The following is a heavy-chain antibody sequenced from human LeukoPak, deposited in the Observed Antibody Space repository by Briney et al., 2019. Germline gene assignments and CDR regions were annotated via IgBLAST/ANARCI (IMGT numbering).Heavy chain of an antibody. Sequence: SETLSLTCTVSGGSVSSGSYYWSWIRQPPGKGLEWIGYIYYSGSTNYNPSLKSRVTISVDTSKNQFSLKLSSVTAADTAVYYCARRHRDYGDYVDWGQGTLVTVSS. CDR1: GGSVSSGSYY. V-gene: IGHV4-61*01. CDR3: ARRHRDYGDYVD. CDR2: IYYSGST. J-gene: IGHJ4*02. D-gene: IGHD4-17*01.